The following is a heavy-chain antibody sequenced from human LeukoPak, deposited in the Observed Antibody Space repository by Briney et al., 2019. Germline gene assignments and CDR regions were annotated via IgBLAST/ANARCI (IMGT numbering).Heavy chain of an antibody. CDR2: IFWDDDK. CDR3: AHSQSVHYFDY. J-gene: IGHJ4*02. D-gene: IGHD5/OR15-5a*01. V-gene: IGHV2-5*02. CDR1: GFSHSTGGVG. Sequence: SGPTLVNPTQTLTLSCTFSGFSHSTGGVGVGWIRQPPGKALEWLALIFWDDDKRHRPSLKSRLTITKDTSKNQVVLSMTDMDPVDTATYYCAHSQSVHYFDYWGQGTLVTVSS.